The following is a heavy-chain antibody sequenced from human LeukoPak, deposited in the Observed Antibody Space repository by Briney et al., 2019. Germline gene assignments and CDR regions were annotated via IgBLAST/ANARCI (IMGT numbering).Heavy chain of an antibody. D-gene: IGHD3-9*01. CDR2: IYHSGST. CDR1: GGSISSGGYS. CDR3: ARAGYDILTGCYKGAFDI. V-gene: IGHV4-30-2*01. Sequence: SETLSLTCAVSGGSISSGGYSWSWIRQPPGKGLEWIGYIYHSGSTYYNPSLKSRVTISVDRSKNQFSLKLSSVTAADTAVYYCARAGYDILTGCYKGAFDIWGQGTMVTVSS. J-gene: IGHJ3*02.